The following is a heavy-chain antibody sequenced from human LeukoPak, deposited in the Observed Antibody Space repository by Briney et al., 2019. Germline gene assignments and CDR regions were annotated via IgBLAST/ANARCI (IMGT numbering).Heavy chain of an antibody. Sequence: GGSLRLSCAASGFTFSSYAMHWVRQAPGKGLEWVAVISYDGSNKYYADSVKGRFTISRDNSKNTLYLQMSSLRAEDTAVYYCAKGREALNFDYWGQGTLVTVSS. V-gene: IGHV3-30*04. J-gene: IGHJ4*02. CDR2: ISYDGSNK. CDR3: AKGREALNFDY. CDR1: GFTFSSYA.